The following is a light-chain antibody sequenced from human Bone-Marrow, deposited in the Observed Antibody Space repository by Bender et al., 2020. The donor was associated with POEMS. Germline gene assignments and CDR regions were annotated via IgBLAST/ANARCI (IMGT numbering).Light chain of an antibody. CDR1: SGHSEYA. V-gene: IGLV4-69*01. CDR2: VRNDGSH. J-gene: IGLJ1*01. CDR3: QTWGPGIRV. Sequence: QLVLTQSPSASASLGASVKLTCTLSSGHSEYAIAWHQQQPEKGPRFLMKVRNDGSHNKGDGIPDRFSGSSSGAERYLTISSLQSEDEADYYCQTWGPGIRVFGAGTKVTVL.